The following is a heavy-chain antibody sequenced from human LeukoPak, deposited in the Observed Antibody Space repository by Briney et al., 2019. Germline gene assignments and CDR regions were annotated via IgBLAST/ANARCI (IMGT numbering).Heavy chain of an antibody. CDR2: IYYSGST. CDR1: GGSISSSTYY. Sequence: SETLSLTCTVSGGSISSSTYYWGWIRQPPGKGLEWIGSIYYSGSTDYNPSLKSRVTISVDTSKNQFSLKLSSVTAADTAVYYCARESCSGYPCTFDYWGQGTLVTVSS. D-gene: IGHD3-22*01. V-gene: IGHV4-39*07. CDR3: ARESCSGYPCTFDY. J-gene: IGHJ4*02.